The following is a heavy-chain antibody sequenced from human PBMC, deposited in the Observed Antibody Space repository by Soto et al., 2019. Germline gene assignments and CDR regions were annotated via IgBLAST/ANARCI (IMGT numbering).Heavy chain of an antibody. CDR2: IWYDGSNK. J-gene: IGHJ6*02. CDR3: ARGRNYGGNHNGMDV. D-gene: IGHD4-17*01. Sequence: GGSLRLSCAASGFTFSSYGMHWVRQAPGKGLEWVAVIWYDGSNKYYADSVKGRFTISRDNSKNTLYLQMNSLRAEDTAVYYCARGRNYGGNHNGMDVWGQGATVTVSS. CDR1: GFTFSSYG. V-gene: IGHV3-33*01.